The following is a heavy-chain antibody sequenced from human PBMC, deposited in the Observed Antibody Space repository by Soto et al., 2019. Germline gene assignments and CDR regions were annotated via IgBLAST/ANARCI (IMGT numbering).Heavy chain of an antibody. CDR1: GYTFTSYG. Sequence: QVQLVQSGAEVKKPGASVKVSCKASGYTFTSYGISWVRQASGQGLEWMGWISAYNGNTKYAQKLQGRVTMTTDTPTGTAYMELRSLRSDDTAVYYWARDEAYTWTDGGWFDPWGQGTLVTVSS. V-gene: IGHV1-18*01. J-gene: IGHJ5*02. CDR2: ISAYNGNT. D-gene: IGHD2-21*01. CDR3: ARDEAYTWTDGGWFDP.